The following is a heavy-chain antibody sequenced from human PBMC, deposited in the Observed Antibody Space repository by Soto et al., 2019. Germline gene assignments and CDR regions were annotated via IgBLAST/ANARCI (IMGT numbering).Heavy chain of an antibody. CDR1: GGSISSSSYY. J-gene: IGHJ5*02. V-gene: IGHV4-39*01. D-gene: IGHD6-6*01. Sequence: QLQLQESGPGLVKPSETLSLTCTVSGGSISSSSYYWGWIRQPPGKGLEWIGSIYYSGSTYYNPSLKRRVTISVDTSKNQFSLKLSSGTAADTAVYYCGRLSLYSSSGIRCDPWGQGTLVTVSS. CDR2: IYYSGST. CDR3: GRLSLYSSSGIRCDP.